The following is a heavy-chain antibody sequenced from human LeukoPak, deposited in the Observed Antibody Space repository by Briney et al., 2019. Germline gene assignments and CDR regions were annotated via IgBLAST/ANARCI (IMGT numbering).Heavy chain of an antibody. D-gene: IGHD2-8*02. Sequence: SETLSLTCTVSGGSISSSSYYWGWIRHPPGKGLEWIGSIYYSGSTYYNPSLKSRVTISVDKSKNQFSLKLSSVTAADTAVYYCARDGGVKGYYFDYWGQGTLVTVSS. J-gene: IGHJ4*02. CDR2: IYYSGST. CDR1: GGSISSSSYY. CDR3: ARDGGVKGYYFDY. V-gene: IGHV4-39*07.